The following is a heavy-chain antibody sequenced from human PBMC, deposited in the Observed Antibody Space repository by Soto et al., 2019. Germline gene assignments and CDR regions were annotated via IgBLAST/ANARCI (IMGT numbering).Heavy chain of an antibody. V-gene: IGHV3-48*02. CDR3: VRDLLRAPEKFDY. Sequence: EVQLVESGGGLVQPGGSLRLSCAASGFTFSSYSMNWVRQAPGKGLEWVSYISSSSGTIYYADSVKGRFTISRDNAKNSLYLQMSSLRDEDTAVYYCVRDLLRAPEKFDYWGQGTLVTVSS. CDR2: ISSSSGTI. D-gene: IGHD1-26*01. CDR1: GFTFSSYS. J-gene: IGHJ4*02.